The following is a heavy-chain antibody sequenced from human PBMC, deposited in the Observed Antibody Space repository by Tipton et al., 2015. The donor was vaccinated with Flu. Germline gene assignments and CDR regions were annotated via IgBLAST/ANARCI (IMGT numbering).Heavy chain of an antibody. Sequence: QVQLVQSGAEVKKPGASVTVSCKASGYSFTDYYLHWVRQAPGQGLEWMGRLNPDSGGTNYAQKFQGRVTMTRDTSIDTAYMELNGLRSDDTAVYYCAREDLAPTGFDFWGQGTLVTVSS. D-gene: IGHD1-1*01. CDR1: GYSFTDYY. V-gene: IGHV1-2*06. J-gene: IGHJ4*02. CDR2: LNPDSGGT. CDR3: AREDLAPTGFDF.